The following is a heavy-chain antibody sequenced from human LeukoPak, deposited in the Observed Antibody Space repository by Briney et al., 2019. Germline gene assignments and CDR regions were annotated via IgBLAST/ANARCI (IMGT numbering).Heavy chain of an antibody. J-gene: IGHJ4*02. D-gene: IGHD5-18*01. CDR1: VGSISSYY. CDR3: ARTLRGYSYGLTFFDY. V-gene: IGHV4-59*01. Sequence: SETLSLTCSLSVGSISSYYWSWLRQPPGKGLEWIGYIYYSGSTNYNPSLKSRVTISVDTSKNQFSLKLSSVIAADTAVYYCARTLRGYSYGLTFFDYWGQGTLVTVSS. CDR2: IYYSGST.